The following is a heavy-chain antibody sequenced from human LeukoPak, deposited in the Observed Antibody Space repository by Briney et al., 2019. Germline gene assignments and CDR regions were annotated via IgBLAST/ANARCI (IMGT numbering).Heavy chain of an antibody. Sequence: GASVKASCXASGYTFTNYDINWVRQATGQGLEWMGWMSPNSGNTGYAQKFQGRVTITRNTSISTAYMELSSLRSEDTAVYYCLGGESFDYWGQGTLVTVSS. V-gene: IGHV1-8*03. J-gene: IGHJ4*02. D-gene: IGHD3-16*01. CDR1: GYTFTNYD. CDR2: MSPNSGNT. CDR3: LGGESFDY.